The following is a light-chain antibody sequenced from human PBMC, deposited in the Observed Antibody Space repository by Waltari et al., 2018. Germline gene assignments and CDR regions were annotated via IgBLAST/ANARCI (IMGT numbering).Light chain of an antibody. V-gene: IGKV1-12*01. CDR3: QQGDSFPPT. CDR2: AAS. Sequence: DIQLSQSPSYVSASVGDIVSITCRAGQVVSKWLAWYQQKPGMAPRLLIYAASTLQTGVPSRFSGGGSGTDFTLTISNLQPEDFATYFCQQGDSFPPTFGQGTKVEIK. J-gene: IGKJ1*01. CDR1: QVVSKW.